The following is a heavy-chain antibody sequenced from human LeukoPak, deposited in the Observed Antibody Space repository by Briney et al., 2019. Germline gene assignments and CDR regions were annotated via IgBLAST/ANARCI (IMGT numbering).Heavy chain of an antibody. V-gene: IGHV5-51*01. Sequence: GESLKISCKGSGYSFTTYWIGWVRQMPGKGLEWMGIIYPADSDTTYSPSFQGQVTISADKSINTAYLQWSSLKASDTAMYYCARLRPQDAFDIWGQGTMVTVSS. CDR1: GYSFTTYW. CDR3: ARLRPQDAFDI. CDR2: IYPADSDT. J-gene: IGHJ3*02.